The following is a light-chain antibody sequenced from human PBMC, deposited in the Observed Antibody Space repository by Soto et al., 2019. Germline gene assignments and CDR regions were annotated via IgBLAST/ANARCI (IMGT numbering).Light chain of an antibody. Sequence: EIVLTQSPGTLSLSPGERATLCCRASQSVSNNYLAWYQQKPGQAPRLLIYGASNRATGIPDRFSGSGSGTEFTLTISGLQSEDFALYYCQQYQNLWTFGQGTKVDI. J-gene: IGKJ1*01. CDR3: QQYQNLWT. CDR2: GAS. V-gene: IGKV3-20*01. CDR1: QSVSNNY.